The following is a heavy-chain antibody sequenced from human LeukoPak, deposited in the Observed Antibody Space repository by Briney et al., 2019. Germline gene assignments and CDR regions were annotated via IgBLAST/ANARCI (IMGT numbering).Heavy chain of an antibody. CDR1: GFTVSSNY. J-gene: IGHJ4*02. D-gene: IGHD2-15*01. CDR2: IYSGGST. V-gene: IGHV3-53*01. Sequence: GGSLRLSCAASGFTVSSNYMSWVRQAPGKGLEWVSVIYSGGSTYYADSVKGRFTISRDNSKNTLYLQMNSLRAEDTAVYYCARGPHCSGGSCSRSFDYWGQGTLVTVSS. CDR3: ARGPHCSGGSCSRSFDY.